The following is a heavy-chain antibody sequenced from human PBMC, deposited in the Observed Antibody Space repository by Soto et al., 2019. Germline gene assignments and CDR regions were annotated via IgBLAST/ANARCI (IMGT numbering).Heavy chain of an antibody. J-gene: IGHJ5*02. Sequence: PSETLSLTCTVPGGSITNYYWSWIRQPAGKRLEWIGRMYTKERTNYNLSFKSRVTMSVDTSKNQFSLKLNAVTAADTAVYYCARDDYKDGGNNWFDPWGQGTLVTVSS. CDR3: ARDDYKDGGNNWFDP. CDR2: MYTKERT. V-gene: IGHV4-4*07. CDR1: GGSITNYY. D-gene: IGHD3-16*01.